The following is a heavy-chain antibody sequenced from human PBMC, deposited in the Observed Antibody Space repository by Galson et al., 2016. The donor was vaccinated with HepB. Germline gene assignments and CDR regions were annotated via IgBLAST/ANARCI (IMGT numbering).Heavy chain of an antibody. Sequence: SLRLSCADSPFTFSNYWMTWVRQAPGKGLEWVANIKPDGSEKYYVDSVEGRFTISRDNAKNSLYLQMNSLRAEDTAVYYCARRSCTAGRCYSASYLCFDSWGQGTLVTVSS. V-gene: IGHV3-7*01. CDR2: IKPDGSEK. D-gene: IGHD2-15*01. J-gene: IGHJ4*02. CDR3: ARRSCTAGRCYSASYLCFDS. CDR1: PFTFSNYW.